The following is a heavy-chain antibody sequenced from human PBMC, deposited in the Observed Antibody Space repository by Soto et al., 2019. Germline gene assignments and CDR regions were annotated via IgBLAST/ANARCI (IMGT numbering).Heavy chain of an antibody. CDR3: ARDRSSSCYSAYYYDGMDV. V-gene: IGHV1-2*02. J-gene: IGHJ6*02. D-gene: IGHD6-13*01. CDR2: INPNSGGT. Sequence: ASVSVSCKASGYTFTGYYMHWVRQAPGQGLEWMGWINPNSGGTNYAQKFQGRVTMTRDTSISTAYMELSRLRSDDTAVYYCARDRSSSCYSAYYYDGMDVWGQGTAVTVS. CDR1: GYTFTGYY.